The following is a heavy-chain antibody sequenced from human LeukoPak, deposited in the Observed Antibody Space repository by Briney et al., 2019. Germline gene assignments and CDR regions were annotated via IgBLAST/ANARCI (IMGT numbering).Heavy chain of an antibody. J-gene: IGHJ6*02. CDR1: GGSFSGYY. Sequence: SSETLSLTCAVYGGSFSGYYWSWIRQPPGKGLEWIGEINHSGSTNYNPSLTSRVTISVDTSKNQFSLKLSSVTAADTAVYYCARVSLTGGYYYYGMDVWGQGTTVTVSS. CDR2: INHSGST. V-gene: IGHV4-34*01. CDR3: ARVSLTGGYYYYGMDV. D-gene: IGHD7-27*01.